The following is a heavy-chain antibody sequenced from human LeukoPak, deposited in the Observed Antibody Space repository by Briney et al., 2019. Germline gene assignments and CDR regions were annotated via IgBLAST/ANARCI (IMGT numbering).Heavy chain of an antibody. J-gene: IGHJ4*01. CDR2: VFDGKTT. CDR1: GESLNYYY. D-gene: IGHD5-12*01. CDR3: ASGAWATRLQY. V-gene: IGHV4-34*12. Sequence: LDTLSLTCAVYGESLNYYYWSWIRQSPEKGLEWIGEVFDGKTTNYNPSLKSRVTISAVTSSNQFSLNLKSVTAADTAVYYCASGAWATRLQYWAQGTLVIVSS.